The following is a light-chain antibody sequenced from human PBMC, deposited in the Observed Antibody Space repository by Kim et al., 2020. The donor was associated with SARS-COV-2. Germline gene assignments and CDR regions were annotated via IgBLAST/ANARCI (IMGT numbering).Light chain of an antibody. CDR2: SAS. CDR1: QSITND. Sequence: ASVGDRVNITCRADQSITNDLNWYQQKPGKVPNVLIYSASSLQGGVPSRFSGSGSGTEFTLTISSLQPEDFATYYCKQTYSLPLTFGGGTKVDIK. CDR3: KQTYSLPLT. J-gene: IGKJ4*01. V-gene: IGKV1-39*01.